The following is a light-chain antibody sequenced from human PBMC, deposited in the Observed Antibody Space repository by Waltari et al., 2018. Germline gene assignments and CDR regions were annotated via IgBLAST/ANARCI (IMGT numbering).Light chain of an antibody. V-gene: IGLV1-51*02. CDR1: SSNIGNNY. J-gene: IGLJ2*01. CDR2: ENN. CDR3: GTWDTTLRGVV. Sequence: QSVLTQPPSVSAAPGPKVTISCSGSSSNIGNNYISWYQPPPGAAPKLLISENNKRHSGIPDRFSGSKSGTSGTLDIIGLQIGDEADYYCGTWDTTLRGVVFGGGTRLTVL.